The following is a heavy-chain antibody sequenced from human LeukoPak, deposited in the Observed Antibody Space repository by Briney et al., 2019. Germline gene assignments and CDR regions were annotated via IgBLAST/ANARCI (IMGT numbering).Heavy chain of an antibody. CDR1: GGTFSSYT. D-gene: IGHD2-2*01. J-gene: IGHJ4*02. CDR2: IIPILGIA. Sequence: ASGKVSCKASGGTFSSYTISWVRQAPGQGLEWMGRIIPILGIANYAQKFQGRVTITADKSTSTAYMELSSLRSEDTAVYYCAREGGSIVVVPAAIGFDYWGQGTLVTVSS. CDR3: AREGGSIVVVPAAIGFDY. V-gene: IGHV1-69*04.